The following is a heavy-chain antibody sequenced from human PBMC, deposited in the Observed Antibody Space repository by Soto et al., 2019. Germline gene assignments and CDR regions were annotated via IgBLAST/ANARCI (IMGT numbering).Heavy chain of an antibody. D-gene: IGHD2-21*02. Sequence: SAPLSLTCTVSGGSISDISYCWGWIRQPPGKGLQWIGRMFYSGATYYKTSLKNRVTLCVDTSDNEFSLTLVSVRVHETYAYYCARHRSGGDQLEPWGQGSRVRVSS. CDR3: ARHRSGGDQLEP. J-gene: IGHJ5*02. CDR2: MFYSGAT. V-gene: IGHV4-39*01. CDR1: GGSISDISYC.